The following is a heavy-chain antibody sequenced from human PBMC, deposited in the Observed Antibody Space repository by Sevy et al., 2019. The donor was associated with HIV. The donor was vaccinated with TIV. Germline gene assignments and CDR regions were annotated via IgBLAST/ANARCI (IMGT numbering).Heavy chain of an antibody. J-gene: IGHJ4*02. CDR2: ISSGGSYT. CDR3: ARVIRNVGGKGLDY. V-gene: IGHV3-21*01. CDR1: GFTFSSFS. D-gene: IGHD3-10*01. Sequence: GGSLRLSCAASGFTFSSFSMNWVCQAPGKGLEWVSSISSGGSYTYYADSVKGRFTISRDNADNSLFLHMNSVRVEDTAVYYCARVIRNVGGKGLDYWGQGTLVTVSS.